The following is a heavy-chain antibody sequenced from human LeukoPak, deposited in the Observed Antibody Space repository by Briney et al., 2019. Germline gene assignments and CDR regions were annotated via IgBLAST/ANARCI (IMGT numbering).Heavy chain of an antibody. CDR3: AGTSGSGTPIEY. V-gene: IGHV4-59*01. CDR2: FYYSGST. J-gene: IGHJ4*02. CDR1: GGSISSYY. Sequence: SETLSLTCTVSGGSISSYYWSWIRQPPGKGLEWIGYFYYSGSTNYNPSLKSRVTMSVDTSKNQFSLKLSSVTAADTAVYYCAGTSGSGTPIEYWGQGTLVTVSS. D-gene: IGHD3-10*01.